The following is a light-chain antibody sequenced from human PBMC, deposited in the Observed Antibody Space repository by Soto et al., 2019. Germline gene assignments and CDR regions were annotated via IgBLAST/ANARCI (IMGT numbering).Light chain of an antibody. CDR1: QSVSSN. V-gene: IGKV3-15*01. CDR2: GAS. CDR3: QQYYIPLT. J-gene: IGKJ4*01. Sequence: EIVMTQSPATLSVSPGERATLSCRASQSVSSNLAWYQQKPGQAPRLLIYGASTRATGIPARFSGSGSGTEFTLTISSLQSEDFAVYYCQQYYIPLTFGGGTKVDIK.